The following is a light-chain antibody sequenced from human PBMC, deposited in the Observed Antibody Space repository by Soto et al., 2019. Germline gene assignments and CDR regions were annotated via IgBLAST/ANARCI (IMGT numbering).Light chain of an antibody. CDR3: QQYNSYWT. CDR2: DAS. V-gene: IGKV1-5*01. J-gene: IGKJ1*01. CDR1: QSISSW. Sequence: DIQMTQSPSTLSASEGDRVTITCRASQSISSWLAWYQQKPGKAPKLLIYDASSLESGVPSSFSGSGSGTEFTLTISSLQPDDFATYYCQQYNSYWTFGQGTKV.